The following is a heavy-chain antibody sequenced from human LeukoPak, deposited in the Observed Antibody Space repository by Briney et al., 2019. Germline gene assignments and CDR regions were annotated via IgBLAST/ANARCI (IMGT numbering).Heavy chain of an antibody. J-gene: IGHJ4*02. CDR3: ARGIPGYFGTSGYYYEY. CDR1: GDSISSNYW. CDR2: IHHSGST. V-gene: IGHV4-4*02. Sequence: SETLSLTCAVSGDSISSNYWWTWVRQPPGKGLEWIGEIHHSGSTNYSPSLKSRVTVSVDNSRNDFSLSLTSVSAADTAVYYCARGIPGYFGTSGYYYEYWGQGTLVTVSS. D-gene: IGHD3-22*01.